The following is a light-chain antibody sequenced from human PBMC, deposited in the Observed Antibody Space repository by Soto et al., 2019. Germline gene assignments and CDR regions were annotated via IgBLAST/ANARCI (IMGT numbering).Light chain of an antibody. CDR2: CNN. J-gene: IGLJ3*02. CDR1: SSNIGSNN. CDR3: AAWDDSLNGWV. Sequence: QSVLTQPPSASGTPGQRVTISCSGSSSNIGSNNVNWYQQHPGTAPKLLIYCNNQRPSGVPDRFSGSKSGTSASLAISGLQSEDEADYYCAAWDDSLNGWVFGGGTKLTVL. V-gene: IGLV1-44*01.